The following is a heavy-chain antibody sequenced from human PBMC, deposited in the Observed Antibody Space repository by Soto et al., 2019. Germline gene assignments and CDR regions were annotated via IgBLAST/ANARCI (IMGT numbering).Heavy chain of an antibody. V-gene: IGHV1-69*12. CDR1: GGPFNTYA. CDR2: IIPVFGRV. J-gene: IGHJ4*02. D-gene: IGHD2-2*01. CDR3: ADLSLGYCSSTTCAPDY. Sequence: QVQLVQSGAEVKKPGSSVKVSCKASGGPFNTYAISWVRQAPGQGLEWMGGIIPVFGRVSYAQKFQGRVTITADDSTSTAYMELSSLRSDDTAIYYCADLSLGYCSSTTCAPDYWGQGTLVTVSS.